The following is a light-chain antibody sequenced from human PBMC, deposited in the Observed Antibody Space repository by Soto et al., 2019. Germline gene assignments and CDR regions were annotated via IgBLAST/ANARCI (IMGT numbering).Light chain of an antibody. V-gene: IGLV2-14*02. CDR1: SSDFGTYNV. CDR2: ERS. CDR3: SSYTTTTNVRFV. J-gene: IGLJ1*01. Sequence: QSALAQPASVSGSPGQSITISCTGASSDFGTYNVVSWYQHHPGKVPKLIIYERSKRPSRISSRFSGSKSANTASLTISGLQAEDEAFYYCSSYTTTTNVRFVFGTGTKLTVL.